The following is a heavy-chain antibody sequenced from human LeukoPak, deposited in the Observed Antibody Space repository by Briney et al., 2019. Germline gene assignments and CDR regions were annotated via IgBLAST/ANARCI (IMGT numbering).Heavy chain of an antibody. CDR3: AKELVVPAATTPPEAAFDI. CDR2: ISGSGGST. CDR1: GFTFSSYA. D-gene: IGHD2-2*01. J-gene: IGHJ3*02. Sequence: PGGSLRLSCAASGFTFSSYAMSWVRQAPGKGLEWVSAISGSGGSTYYADSVKGRFTISRDNSKNTLYLQMNSLRAEDTAVYYCAKELVVPAATTPPEAAFDIWGQGTMVAVSS. V-gene: IGHV3-23*01.